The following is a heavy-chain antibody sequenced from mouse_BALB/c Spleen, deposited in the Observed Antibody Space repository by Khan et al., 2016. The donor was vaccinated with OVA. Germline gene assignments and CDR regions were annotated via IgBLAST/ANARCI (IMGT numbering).Heavy chain of an antibody. Sequence: QIQLVQSGPELKKPGETVKISCKASGYTLTNHGMNWVRQAPGKGLKWMGWINTSTGEPTYADDFRGRFAFSLETSASTAYLQINNLKDEETATYFSARVGCTGTMDYWGQGTSVTVSS. J-gene: IGHJ4*01. CDR3: ARVGCTGTMDY. V-gene: IGHV9-3-1*01. CDR1: GYTLTNHG. CDR2: INTSTGEP.